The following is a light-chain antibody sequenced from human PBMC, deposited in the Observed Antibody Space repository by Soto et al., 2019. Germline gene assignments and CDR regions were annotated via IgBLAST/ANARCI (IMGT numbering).Light chain of an antibody. V-gene: IGLV1-44*01. CDR3: ASWDDSLTGPV. CDR2: TNT. CDR1: SSHVGGNP. Sequence: QSSLTQPPSASVTPGQRVTISCSGGSSHVGGNPVNWYQHVPTTAPKLLIYTNTQQPSGVPDRFSGSKSGTSASLAISGLQSEDEADYYCASWDDSLTGPVFGTGTKVNVL. J-gene: IGLJ1*01.